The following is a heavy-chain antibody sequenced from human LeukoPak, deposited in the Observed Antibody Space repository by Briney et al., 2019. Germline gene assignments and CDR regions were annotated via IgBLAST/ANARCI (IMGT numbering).Heavy chain of an antibody. Sequence: SQTLSLTCAVSGGSISSGGYSWSWIRQPPGNGLEWIGYIYHSASTYYNPSLKSRVTISVDRSKNQFSLKLSSVTAADTAVYYCARGGSSSWFDYWGQGTLVTVSS. CDR2: IYHSAST. V-gene: IGHV4-30-2*01. CDR3: ARGGSSSWFDY. D-gene: IGHD6-13*01. J-gene: IGHJ4*02. CDR1: GGSISSGGYS.